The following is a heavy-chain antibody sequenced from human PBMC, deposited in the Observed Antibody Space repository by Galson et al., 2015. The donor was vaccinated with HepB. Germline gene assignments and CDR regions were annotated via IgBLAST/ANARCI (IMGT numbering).Heavy chain of an antibody. CDR2: INTNTGNP. D-gene: IGHD3-10*01. CDR3: ARAMVRGVIMPGAY. CDR1: GYTFTSYA. J-gene: IGHJ4*02. Sequence: SVKVSCKASGYTFTSYAMNWVRQAPGQGLEWMGWINTNTGNPTYAQGFTGRFVFSLDTSVSTEYLQISSLKAEDTAVYYCARAMVRGVIMPGAYWGQGTLVTVSS. V-gene: IGHV7-4-1*02.